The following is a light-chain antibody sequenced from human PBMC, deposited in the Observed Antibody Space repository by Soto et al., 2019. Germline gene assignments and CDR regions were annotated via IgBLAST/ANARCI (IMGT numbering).Light chain of an antibody. CDR2: DVS. V-gene: IGKV3D-20*01. CDR1: QTVSGSY. J-gene: IGKJ2*01. CDR3: QQYGSSPPYT. Sequence: EIVLTQSPATLSLSPGERATLSCGASQTVSGSYLAWYQQKPGLAPRLLIYDVSNRATGVPDRFSGSGSGTDFTLTISRVEPEDFAVYYCQQYGSSPPYTFGQGTTLEIK.